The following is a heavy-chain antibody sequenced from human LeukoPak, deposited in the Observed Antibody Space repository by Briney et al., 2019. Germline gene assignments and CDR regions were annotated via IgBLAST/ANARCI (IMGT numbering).Heavy chain of an antibody. J-gene: IGHJ4*02. CDR2: IGVLDGII. V-gene: IGHV3-43*02. CDR3: AKELDTMFFDY. Sequence: GGSLRLSCVASGFTFGNYALTWVRQTPGKGLEWVSSIGVLDGIINYADSVKGRFTISRDSGKNSVYLQMNSLTTDDTAFYFCAKELDTMFFDYWGQGALVTVSS. D-gene: IGHD3-10*02. CDR1: GFTFGNYA.